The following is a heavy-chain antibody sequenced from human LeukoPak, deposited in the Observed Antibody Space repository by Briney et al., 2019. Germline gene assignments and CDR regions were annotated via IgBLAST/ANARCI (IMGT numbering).Heavy chain of an antibody. D-gene: IGHD4-17*01. CDR2: ISSSSSYI. Sequence: PGGSLRLSCAASGFTFSSYEMNWVRQAPGKGLEWVSYISSSSSYIYYADSVKGRFTISRDNAKNSLYLQMNSLRAEDTAVYYCARALHDYGDYFFDYWGQGTLVTVSS. CDR3: ARALHDYGDYFFDY. J-gene: IGHJ4*02. CDR1: GFTFSSYE. V-gene: IGHV3-21*05.